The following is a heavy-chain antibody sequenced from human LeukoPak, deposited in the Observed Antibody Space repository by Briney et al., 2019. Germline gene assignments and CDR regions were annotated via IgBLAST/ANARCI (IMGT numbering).Heavy chain of an antibody. D-gene: IGHD6-19*01. V-gene: IGHV3-23*01. CDR1: GFTFSSYA. CDR2: ISGSGGST. CDR3: AKDRSSIAVPGTYDY. Sequence: GGSLRLSCAASGFTFSSYAMSWVRQAPGKGLEWVSAISGSGGSTYYADSVKGRFTISRENSKNTLYLQMNSLRADDTAVYYCAKDRSSIAVPGTYDYCGQGTLVTVSS. J-gene: IGHJ4*02.